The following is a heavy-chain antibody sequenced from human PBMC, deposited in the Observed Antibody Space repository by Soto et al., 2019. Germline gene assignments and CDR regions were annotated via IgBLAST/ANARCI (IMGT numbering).Heavy chain of an antibody. Sequence: EVQLVQSGAEVKKPGKSLRISCKGSGYSFTSYWISWVRQMPGKGLEGRGRIDPSDSYTNYSPSFQGHVTISADKSISTAYLQWSSLKASDTAMYYCARLQAAAGDNDLTFDYWGQGTLVTVSS. CDR1: GYSFTSYW. CDR2: IDPSDSYT. J-gene: IGHJ4*02. CDR3: ARLQAAAGDNDLTFDY. V-gene: IGHV5-10-1*01. D-gene: IGHD6-13*01.